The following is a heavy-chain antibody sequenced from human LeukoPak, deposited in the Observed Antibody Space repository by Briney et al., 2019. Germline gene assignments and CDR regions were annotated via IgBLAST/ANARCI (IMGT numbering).Heavy chain of an antibody. CDR2: INGGNGDT. V-gene: IGHV1-3*01. CDR1: GYTLSNSA. J-gene: IGHJ4*02. D-gene: IGHD3-22*01. Sequence: ASVKVSCKASGYTLSNSAIHWVRQAPGQRLEWMGWINGGNGDTKSSQKFQDRVTVTRDTSASTAYMELSSLRSEDTAVYYCANPRYDSSGYYYVDWGQGTLVTVSS. CDR3: ANPRYDSSGYYYVD.